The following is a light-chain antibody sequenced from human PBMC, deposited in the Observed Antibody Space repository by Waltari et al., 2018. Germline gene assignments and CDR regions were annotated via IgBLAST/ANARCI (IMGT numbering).Light chain of an antibody. CDR1: QSVSSN. Sequence: EIVMTQSPATLPVSPAERATLSCRASQSVSSNLAWYQQKPGQAPRLLIYGASTRATGIPARFSGSGSGTEFTLTISSLQSEDFAVYYCQQYNNWPPLTFGGGTKVEIK. J-gene: IGKJ4*01. CDR3: QQYNNWPPLT. CDR2: GAS. V-gene: IGKV3-15*01.